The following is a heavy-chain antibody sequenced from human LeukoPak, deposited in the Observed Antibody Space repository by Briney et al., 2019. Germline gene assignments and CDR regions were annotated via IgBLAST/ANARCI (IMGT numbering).Heavy chain of an antibody. CDR1: GYTFTGYY. D-gene: IGHD1-26*01. J-gene: IGHJ4*02. Sequence: GASVKVSCKASGYTFTGYYMHWVRQAPGQGLEWMGWINPNSGGTNYAQKFQGWVTMTRDTSISTVYMELSGLRSEDTAVYYCARVNRATTRTAFDYWGQGTLVTVSS. CDR3: ARVNRATTRTAFDY. CDR2: INPNSGGT. V-gene: IGHV1-2*04.